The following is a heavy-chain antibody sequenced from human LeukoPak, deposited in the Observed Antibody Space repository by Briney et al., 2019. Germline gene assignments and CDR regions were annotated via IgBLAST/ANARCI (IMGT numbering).Heavy chain of an antibody. Sequence: GASAKVSCKASGYTFTSYAMHWVRQAPGQRLEWMGWINAGNGNTKYSQKFQGRVTITRDTSASTAYMELSSLRSEDTAVYYCARVGPGSGSYSNYYYYGMDVWGQGTTVTVSS. D-gene: IGHD1-26*01. J-gene: IGHJ6*02. V-gene: IGHV1-3*01. CDR2: INAGNGNT. CDR3: ARVGPGSGSYSNYYYYGMDV. CDR1: GYTFTSYA.